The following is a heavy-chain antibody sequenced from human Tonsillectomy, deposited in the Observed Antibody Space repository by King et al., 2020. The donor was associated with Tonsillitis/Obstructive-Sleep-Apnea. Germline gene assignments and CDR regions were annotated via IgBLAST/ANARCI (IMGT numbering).Heavy chain of an antibody. D-gene: IGHD3-16*01. Sequence: EVQLVESGGGLVQSGGSLRLSCAASGFTISSYWMSWVRQAPGKGLEWGANIKQDGSEKHYVDSVKGRFTISRDNAKNSLYLQLNSLRAEDTAVYYCAREGGHGMGFDYWGQGTLVTDSS. V-gene: IGHV3-7*01. CDR2: IKQDGSEK. CDR1: GFTISSYW. J-gene: IGHJ4*02. CDR3: AREGGHGMGFDY.